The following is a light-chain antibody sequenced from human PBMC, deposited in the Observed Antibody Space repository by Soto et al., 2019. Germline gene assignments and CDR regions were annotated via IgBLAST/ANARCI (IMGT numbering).Light chain of an antibody. CDR3: QPDDNWPQT. J-gene: IGKJ1*01. CDR2: GAS. CDR1: QSVSSN. Sequence: EIVMTQSPATLSVSPGERATLFCRASQSVSSNLAWYQQKPGQAPRLLIYGASTSATGITAGFSGRRSGTEFTLTISSLQSEDFAVYHCQPDDNWPQTLGQGTKVEI. V-gene: IGKV3-15*01.